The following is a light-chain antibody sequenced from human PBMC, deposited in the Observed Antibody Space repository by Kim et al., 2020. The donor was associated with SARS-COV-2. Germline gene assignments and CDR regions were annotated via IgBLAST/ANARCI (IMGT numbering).Light chain of an antibody. CDR2: AAS. CDR3: QQTDRFPRT. Sequence: ASVGDTGTITCRAFPGISSWLSWYQQKPGKAPRLLIYAASNLQSGVPGRFSGRGSGTDFTLTISSLQPEDFATYYCQQTDRFPRTFGEGTKVDIK. V-gene: IGKV1D-12*01. J-gene: IGKJ4*01. CDR1: PGISSW.